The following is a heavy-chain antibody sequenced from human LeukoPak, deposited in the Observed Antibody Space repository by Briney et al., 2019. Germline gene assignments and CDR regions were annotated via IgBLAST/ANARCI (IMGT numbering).Heavy chain of an antibody. CDR2: MNPNSGNT. D-gene: IGHD3-3*01. CDR1: GTPLPTND. J-gene: IGHJ4*02. Sequence: APLKVPSKALGTPLPTNDTNGCGRAPGKGLGGRGWMNPNSGNTGYAQKFQGRVTITRNTSISTAYMELSSLRSEDTAVYYCARGHDFWSGYYNYWGQGTLVTVSS. V-gene: IGHV1-8*03. CDR3: ARGHDFWSGYYNY.